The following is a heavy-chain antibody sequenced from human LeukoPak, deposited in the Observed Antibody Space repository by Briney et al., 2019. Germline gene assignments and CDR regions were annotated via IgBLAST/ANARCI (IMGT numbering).Heavy chain of an antibody. J-gene: IGHJ4*02. CDR3: ARGGYSSSWYHDS. V-gene: IGHV3-21*01. CDR2: ISSSSSYM. D-gene: IGHD6-13*01. Sequence: PGGSLRLSCAAPGFTFSSYSMNSVCQAPGKGREWVSSISSSSSYMYYADSVKGRFTISRDNAKNSLYMQVNSLRAEDTAVYYCARGGYSSSWYHDSWGQGTLVTVSS. CDR1: GFTFSSYS.